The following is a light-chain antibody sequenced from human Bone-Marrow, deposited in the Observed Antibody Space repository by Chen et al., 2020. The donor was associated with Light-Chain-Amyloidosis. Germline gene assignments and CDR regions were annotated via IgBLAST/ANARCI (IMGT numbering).Light chain of an antibody. J-gene: IGLJ2*01. CDR2: RDT. V-gene: IGLV3-25*03. CDR1: DLPTKY. CDR3: QSADSSGTYEVI. Sequence: SYELTQPPSVSVSPGQTARITCSGDDLPTKYAYWYQQKPGPAPVLVIHRDTERPSGVSERFSGSSSGTTATLPVSGVQAEDEADYHCQSADSSGTYEVIFGGGTKLTVL.